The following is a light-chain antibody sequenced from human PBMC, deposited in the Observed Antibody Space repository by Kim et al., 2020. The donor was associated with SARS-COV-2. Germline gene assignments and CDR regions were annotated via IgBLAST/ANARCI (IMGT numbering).Light chain of an antibody. CDR1: SSDVGGYNY. J-gene: IGLJ3*02. V-gene: IGLV2-14*04. CDR2: DVS. CDR3: SSYTSSSTWV. Sequence: GQSIPTSCTGTSSDVGGYNYVSWYQQHQGKAPKLMVYDVSQRPSGVSNRFSGSKSGNTASLTISGLQAEDEADYYCSSYTSSSTWVFGGGTQLTVL.